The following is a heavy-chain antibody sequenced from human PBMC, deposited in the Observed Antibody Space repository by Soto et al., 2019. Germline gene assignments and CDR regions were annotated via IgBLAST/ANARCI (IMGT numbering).Heavy chain of an antibody. V-gene: IGHV1-24*01. D-gene: IGHD5-12*01. CDR3: ATRGREMATNSFDY. CDR2: FSPEDGIT. CDR1: GYTFTSYS. Sequence: GVPVKVSCKASGYTFTSYSIYWVQQSPGKGLEWMGGFSPEDGITVYSQKFQGRVTVTEDTSTDTAYMDLSSLRSEDTAVYYCATRGREMATNSFDYWGQGTLVTVSS. J-gene: IGHJ4*02.